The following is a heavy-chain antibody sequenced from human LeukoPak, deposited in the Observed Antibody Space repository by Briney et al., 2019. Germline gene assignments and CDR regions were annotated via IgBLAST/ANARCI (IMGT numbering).Heavy chain of an antibody. V-gene: IGHV1-18*01. CDR3: AREILPDYYDSSGYPADY. CDR2: ITTYNGNT. J-gene: IGHJ4*02. CDR1: GYTFTNYG. Sequence: ASVKVSCKASGYTFTNYGFSWVRQAPGQGLEWMGWITTYNGNTNYAQKLQGRVTMTTDTSTNTAYMELRSLRSDDTAVYYCAREILPDYYDSSGYPADYWGQGTLVTVSS. D-gene: IGHD3-22*01.